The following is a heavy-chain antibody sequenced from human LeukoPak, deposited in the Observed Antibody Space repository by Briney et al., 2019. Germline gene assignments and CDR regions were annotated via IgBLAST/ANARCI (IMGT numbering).Heavy chain of an antibody. CDR2: ISYSGST. CDR3: ARTTDY. CDR1: GVSVSSTSYY. Sequence: SESLSLTCTVSGVSVSSTSYYWGWIRQPPGKGLEWIGSISYSGSTYYNPSFKSRVTMSVDTSKNQFSLKLSSVTAADTAVYYCARTTDYWGQGTLVTVSS. J-gene: IGHJ4*02. D-gene: IGHD1-1*01. V-gene: IGHV4-39*01.